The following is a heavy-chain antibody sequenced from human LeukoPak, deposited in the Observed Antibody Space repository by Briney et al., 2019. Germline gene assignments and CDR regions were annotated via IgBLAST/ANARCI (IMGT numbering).Heavy chain of an antibody. CDR1: GFRFSNYG. Sequence: PGRSLRLSCAASGFRFSNYGMHWVRQAPGKGLEWVAVISYDGGNKYYAESVKGRFTISRDNSKNTLYLQMNSLRAEDTAVYYCAKVPRQNGWFPLSDYWGQGALVTVSS. J-gene: IGHJ4*02. CDR3: AKVPRQNGWFPLSDY. CDR2: ISYDGGNK. V-gene: IGHV3-30*18. D-gene: IGHD6-19*01.